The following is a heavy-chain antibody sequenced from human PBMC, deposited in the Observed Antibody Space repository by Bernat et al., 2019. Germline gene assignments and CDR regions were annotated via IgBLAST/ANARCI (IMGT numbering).Heavy chain of an antibody. Sequence: QVQLVQSGAEVKKPGASVKVSCKASGYTFTSYAMHWVRQAPGQRLEWMGWINAGNGNTKYSQKFQGRVTITRDTSASTAYMELSSLRSEDTAVYYCARGRIPSCSSATCQKGNWFDPWGQGTLVTVSS. CDR3: ARGRIPSCSSATCQKGNWFDP. D-gene: IGHD2-2*01. V-gene: IGHV1-3*01. CDR1: GYTFTSYA. CDR2: INAGNGNT. J-gene: IGHJ5*02.